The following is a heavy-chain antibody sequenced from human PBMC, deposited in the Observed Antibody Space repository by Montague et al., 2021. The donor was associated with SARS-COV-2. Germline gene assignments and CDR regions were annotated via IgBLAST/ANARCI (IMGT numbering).Heavy chain of an antibody. CDR3: AHKRGGWPIEFGF. CDR1: GFSLTSRGVG. D-gene: IGHD6-19*01. CDR2: IYWNDDK. J-gene: IGHJ4*02. Sequence: PALVKPTQTLTLTCSFSGFSLTSRGVGVGWIRQSPGKAPECLAPIYWNDDKHYSPSLQSRLTVIKDSSKNQVVLTMSNMDPVDTGMYYCAHKRGGWPIEFGFWGQGALVTVSS. V-gene: IGHV2-5*01.